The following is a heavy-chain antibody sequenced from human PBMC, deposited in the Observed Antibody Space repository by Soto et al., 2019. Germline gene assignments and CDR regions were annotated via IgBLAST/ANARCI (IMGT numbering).Heavy chain of an antibody. CDR3: AKAFCDAATCCPGAS. Sequence: EVHLVQSGGGLVQPGESLSLSCVASGFTFNDYAMHWVRQTPGKGLEWVAAISNGGSSAYYADSVKGRFTISRDKSTKTLSLPLRALRVADTAVYFCAKAFCDAATCCPGASWGQGTPVAVSP. CDR2: ISNGGSSA. V-gene: IGHV3-23*04. J-gene: IGHJ4*02. CDR1: GFTFNDYA. D-gene: IGHD2-21*01.